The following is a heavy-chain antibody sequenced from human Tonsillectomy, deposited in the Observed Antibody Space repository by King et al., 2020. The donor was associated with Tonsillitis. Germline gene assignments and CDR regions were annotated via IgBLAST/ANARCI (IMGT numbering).Heavy chain of an antibody. CDR3: AREAPNSYCTNGVCFSYYYMDV. CDR1: GFTFSRYW. D-gene: IGHD2-8*01. V-gene: IGHV3-7*03. CDR2: IKQDGSEK. Sequence: VQLVESGGGLVQPGGSLRLSCAASGFTFSRYWMSWVRQAPGKGLEWVANIKQDGSEKYYVDSVKGRFTISRDNAKNSLYLQMNSLRGEDTAVYYCAREAPNSYCTNGVCFSYYYMDVWGKGTTVTVSS. J-gene: IGHJ6*03.